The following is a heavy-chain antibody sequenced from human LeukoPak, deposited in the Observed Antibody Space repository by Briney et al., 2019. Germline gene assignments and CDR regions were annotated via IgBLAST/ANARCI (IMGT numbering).Heavy chain of an antibody. V-gene: IGHV4-34*01. CDR3: ARFGSRDY. Sequence: PSETLSLTCAVYGGSFSGYYWSWIRQPPGKGLEWIGEINHSGSTNYNPSLKSRVTISVDTSKNQFSLKLSSVTAADTAVYYCARFGSRDYWGQGTLVTVSS. D-gene: IGHD3-10*01. J-gene: IGHJ4*02. CDR1: GGSFSGYY. CDR2: INHSGST.